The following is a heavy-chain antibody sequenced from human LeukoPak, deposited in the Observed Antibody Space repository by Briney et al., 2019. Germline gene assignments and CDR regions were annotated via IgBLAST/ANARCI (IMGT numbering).Heavy chain of an antibody. CDR2: ISTSSSYV. J-gene: IGHJ4*02. V-gene: IGHV3-21*01. CDR1: GFTFSRYN. CDR3: ARDQPYYSDSGSFVPFHY. Sequence: GGSLRLSCAASGFTFSRYNMNWVRQAPGKGLEWVSSISTSSSYVYYADSLKGRFTISRDNAKNSLYLQMNTLRAEDTAVYYCARDQPYYSDSGSFVPFHYWGQGTLVTVSS. D-gene: IGHD3-10*01.